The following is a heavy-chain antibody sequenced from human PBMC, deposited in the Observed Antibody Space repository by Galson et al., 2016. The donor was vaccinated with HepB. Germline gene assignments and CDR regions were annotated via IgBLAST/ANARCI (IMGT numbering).Heavy chain of an antibody. J-gene: IGHJ6*02. CDR2: ISRGSGTI. CDR1: GFTFDAYG. D-gene: IGHD4-23*01. Sequence: SLRLSCAASGFTFDAYGIHWVRQAPGKGLEWVSYISRGSGTIYYADSVRGRFTVSRDNARNSLYLQMNSLRDEDTAVYYCATSDSGGDTFVDVWGQGTTVIVTS. CDR3: ATSDSGGDTFVDV. V-gene: IGHV3-48*02.